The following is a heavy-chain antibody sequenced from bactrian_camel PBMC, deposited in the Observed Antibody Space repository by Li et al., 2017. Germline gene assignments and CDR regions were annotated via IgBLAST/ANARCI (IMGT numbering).Heavy chain of an antibody. CDR2: IHPTGTT. CDR1: GYTYDTYC. CDR3: AADGLNHGLAWRGYTY. V-gene: IGHV3S55*01. Sequence: HVQLVESGGGSVQAGGSLRLSCAARGYTYDTYCMGWFRQAPGNERERVGTIHPTGTTSYADAVKGRFTISRDNAENTLYLQMNSLKPEDTAMYYCAADGLNHGLAWRGYTYWSQGTQVTVS. J-gene: IGHJ4*01. D-gene: IGHD1*01.